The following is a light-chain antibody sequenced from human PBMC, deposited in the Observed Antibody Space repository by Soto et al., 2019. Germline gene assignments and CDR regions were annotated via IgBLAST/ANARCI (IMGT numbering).Light chain of an antibody. V-gene: IGLV2-14*01. CDR3: SSYTSSSTVV. CDR2: DVS. CDR1: SSDVGGYNY. J-gene: IGLJ2*01. Sequence: QSALTQPASVSGSPGQSITISCTGTSSDVGGYNYVSWYQQHPGKAPKLMIYDVSNRPSGVSNRFSGSKSGNTASLTSSGLQAEDEADYYCSSYTSSSTVVFAGGTKVTVL.